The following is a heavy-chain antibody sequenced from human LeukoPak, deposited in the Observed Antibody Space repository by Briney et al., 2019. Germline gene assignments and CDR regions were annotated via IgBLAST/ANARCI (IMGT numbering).Heavy chain of an antibody. Sequence: GRSLRLSCAASGFTFGAYGMHWVRQAPGKGLKWVAVIWYDGSNKYYADSVKGRFTISGDDSKNTLYLQMNSLRAEDTAVYYCARDPGFGESDYYYGMDVWGQGTTVTVSS. CDR3: ARDPGFGESDYYYGMDV. CDR1: GFTFGAYG. CDR2: IWYDGSNK. J-gene: IGHJ6*02. D-gene: IGHD3-10*01. V-gene: IGHV3-33*01.